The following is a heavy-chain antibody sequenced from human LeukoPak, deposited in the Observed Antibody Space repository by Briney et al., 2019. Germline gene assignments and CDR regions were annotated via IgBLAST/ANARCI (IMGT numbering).Heavy chain of an antibody. CDR3: ARVNAVTRYDY. CDR1: GYTFTSYY. J-gene: IGHJ4*02. Sequence: ASVKVSCKASGYTFTSYYMHWVQQAPGQGLEWMGIINPSGGSTSYAQKFQGRVTMTRNMSTSTVYMELSSLRSEDTAVYYCARVNAVTRYDYWGKGTLVTVSS. CDR2: INPSGGST. D-gene: IGHD4-17*01. V-gene: IGHV1-46*01.